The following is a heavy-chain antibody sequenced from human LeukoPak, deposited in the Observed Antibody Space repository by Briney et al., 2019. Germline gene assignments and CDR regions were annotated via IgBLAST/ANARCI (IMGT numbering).Heavy chain of an antibody. J-gene: IGHJ3*02. CDR2: IIPIFGTA. CDR3: ARAPYLKTHDYGDYEVDAFDI. Sequence: SVKVSCKASGGTFSSYAISWVRQAPGQGLEWMGGIIPIFGTANYAQKFQGRVTTTTDESTSTAYMELSSLRSEDTAVYYCARAPYLKTHDYGDYEVDAFDIWGQGTMVTVSS. D-gene: IGHD4-17*01. CDR1: GGTFSSYA. V-gene: IGHV1-69*05.